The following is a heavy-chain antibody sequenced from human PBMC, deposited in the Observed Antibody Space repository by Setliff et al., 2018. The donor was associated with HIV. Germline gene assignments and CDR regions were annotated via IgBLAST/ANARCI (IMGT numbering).Heavy chain of an antibody. Sequence: ASVKVSCKASGYTFTGYYIHWVRQAPGQGLEWMGRIQAKSGDTEYAQKFQGWVTMTRDTSITTAFMDVSRLTSDDTAVYYCARGEGSGWDTVEENYYNLDVWGPGT. CDR2: IQAKSGDT. J-gene: IGHJ6*02. V-gene: IGHV1-2*04. CDR1: GYTFTGYY. D-gene: IGHD6-19*01. CDR3: ARGEGSGWDTVEENYYNLDV.